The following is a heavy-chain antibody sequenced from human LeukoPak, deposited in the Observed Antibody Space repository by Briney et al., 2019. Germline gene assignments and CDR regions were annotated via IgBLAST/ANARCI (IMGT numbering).Heavy chain of an antibody. V-gene: IGHV3-15*01. CDR2: SKSSSDGGAV. CDR1: GFTFSSYG. CDR3: TTDRTIPSRPLFDW. Sequence: GGSLRLSCAASGFTFSSYGMHWVRQAPGKGLEWVGRSKSSSDGGAVDYLISVKGRFTISRDDSRNMCYLQMDNLKTEDTAMYYCTTDRTIPSRPLFDWWGQGTLVSVSA. D-gene: IGHD2-2*02. J-gene: IGHJ4*02.